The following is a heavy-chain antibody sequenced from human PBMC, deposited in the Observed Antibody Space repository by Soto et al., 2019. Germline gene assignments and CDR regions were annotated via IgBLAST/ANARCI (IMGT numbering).Heavy chain of an antibody. CDR3: ARLWWAARLPDRGYYFDY. Sequence: GESLKISCKGSGYSFTSYWIGWVRQMPGKGLEWMGIIYPGDSDTRYSPSFQGQVTISADKSISTAYLQWSSLKASDTAMYYCARLWWAARLPDRGYYFDYWGQGTLVTVSS. CDR1: GYSFTSYW. V-gene: IGHV5-51*01. D-gene: IGHD6-6*01. J-gene: IGHJ4*02. CDR2: IYPGDSDT.